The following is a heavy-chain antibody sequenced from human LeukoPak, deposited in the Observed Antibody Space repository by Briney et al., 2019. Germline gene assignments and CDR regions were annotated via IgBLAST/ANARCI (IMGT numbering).Heavy chain of an antibody. D-gene: IGHD3-22*01. CDR1: GYTFTSYD. CDR3: ARDLGRGWYYYDSSGYRHDAFDI. V-gene: IGHV1-8*03. J-gene: IGHJ3*02. CDR2: MNPYTGQT. Sequence: ASVKVSCKASGYTFTSYDINWVRQATGQGLEWMGWMNPYTGQTAFAQKFQGRVTITRNTSISTAYMELSSLRSEDTAVYYCARDLGRGWYYYDSSGYRHDAFDIWGQGTMVTVSS.